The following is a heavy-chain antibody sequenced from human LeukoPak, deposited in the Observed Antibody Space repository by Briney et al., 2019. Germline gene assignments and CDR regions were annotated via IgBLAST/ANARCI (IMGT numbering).Heavy chain of an antibody. CDR3: ARSLLGSCTGGTCYIDYYGMDV. J-gene: IGHJ6*02. D-gene: IGHD2-15*01. CDR2: ISSSAAYI. CDR1: GFSFSSYS. V-gene: IGHV3-21*01. Sequence: GGSLRLSCAASGFSFSSYSLNWVRQAPGKGLEWVSSISSSAAYIFYADSLKGRFTISRDNAKNSLYLQMNSLRGEDTAVYYCARSLLGSCTGGTCYIDYYGMDVWGQGTTVTVSS.